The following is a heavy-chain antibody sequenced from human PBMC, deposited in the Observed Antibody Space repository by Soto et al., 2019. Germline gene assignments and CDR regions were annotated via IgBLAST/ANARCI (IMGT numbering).Heavy chain of an antibody. CDR1: GYSFTSLD. J-gene: IGHJ4*02. CDR3: ARGVSARVDY. V-gene: IGHV1-8*01. CDR2: MQPSTGRT. D-gene: IGHD6-19*01. Sequence: QVQLVQSGAEVREPGASVKVSCKASGYSFTSLDINWVRQTAGQGLEWMGWMQPSTGRTGYAQKFQGRVTMTRDTSINTAYMELTTLTSDDTAFYYCARGVSARVDYWGQGTLVTVSS.